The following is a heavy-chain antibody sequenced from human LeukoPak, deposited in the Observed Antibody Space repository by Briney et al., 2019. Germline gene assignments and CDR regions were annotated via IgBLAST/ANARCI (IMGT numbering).Heavy chain of an antibody. CDR2: INQDGSKK. Sequence: GGSLRLSCVASRFTFSNYWMSWVRQAPGKGLEWVANINQDGSKKPYADSMKGRFTISRDNAKESLYLQLNSLKADDTAVYYCAKWGPHCVGDYCPALDSWGQGTLVTVSS. V-gene: IGHV3-7*01. D-gene: IGHD2-21*02. CDR3: AKWGPHCVGDYCPALDS. J-gene: IGHJ4*02. CDR1: RFTFSNYW.